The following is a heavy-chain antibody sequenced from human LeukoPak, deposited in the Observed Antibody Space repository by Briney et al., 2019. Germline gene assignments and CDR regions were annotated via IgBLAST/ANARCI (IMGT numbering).Heavy chain of an antibody. CDR2: VSGSGGAT. CDR3: AGGTGFIIKD. V-gene: IGHV3-23*01. CDR1: GFTFSNYA. Sequence: GGSLRLSCAASGFTFSNYAMSWVRQAPGKGLEWVSGVSGSGGATYYADSVKGRFTISRDNSKNTLYLQMNNLRVEDTAMYYCAGGTGFIIKDWGQGTLVTVSS. J-gene: IGHJ4*02. D-gene: IGHD3-9*01.